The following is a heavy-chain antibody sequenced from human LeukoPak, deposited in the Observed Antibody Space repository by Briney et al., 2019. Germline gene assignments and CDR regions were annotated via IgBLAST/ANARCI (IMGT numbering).Heavy chain of an antibody. CDR1: GFTFSSYS. J-gene: IGHJ4*02. D-gene: IGHD2-2*02. V-gene: IGHV3-21*01. CDR2: ISSSSSYI. Sequence: GGSLRLSCAASGFTFSSYSMNWVRQAPGKGLEWVSSISSSSSYIYYADSVKGRFTISRDNAKNSLYLQMNSLRAEDTAVYYCASLGYCSSTSCYTGDYWGQGTLVTVSS. CDR3: ASLGYCSSTSCYTGDY.